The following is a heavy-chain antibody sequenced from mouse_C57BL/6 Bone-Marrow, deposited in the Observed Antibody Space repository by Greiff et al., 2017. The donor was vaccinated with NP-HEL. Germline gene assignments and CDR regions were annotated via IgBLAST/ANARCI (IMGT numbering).Heavy chain of an antibody. D-gene: IGHD1-1*01. CDR1: GYSFTGYY. V-gene: IGHV1-42*01. Sequence: EVQLHQSGPELVKPGASVKISCKASGYSFTGYYMNWVKQSPEKSLEWIGEINPSTGGTTYNQKFKAKATLTVDKSSSTAYMQLKSLTSEESAVYYCARKDYGSSPWFAYWGQGTLVTVSA. J-gene: IGHJ3*01. CDR2: INPSTGGT. CDR3: ARKDYGSSPWFAY.